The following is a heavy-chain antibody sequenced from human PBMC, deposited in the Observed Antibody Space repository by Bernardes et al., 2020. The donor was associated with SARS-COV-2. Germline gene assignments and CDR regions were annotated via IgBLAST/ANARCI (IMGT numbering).Heavy chain of an antibody. CDR3: AKDLWGLAYYGDYGH. J-gene: IGHJ4*02. CDR1: GFTFSSYA. Sequence: GGSLRLSCAASGFTFSSYAMSWVRQAPGKGLEWVSTISGSGGSTYYADSVKGRFTISRDNSKNTLYLQMNSLRAEDTAVYYCAKDLWGLAYYGDYGHWGQGTLVTVSS. D-gene: IGHD4-17*01. CDR2: ISGSGGST. V-gene: IGHV3-23*01.